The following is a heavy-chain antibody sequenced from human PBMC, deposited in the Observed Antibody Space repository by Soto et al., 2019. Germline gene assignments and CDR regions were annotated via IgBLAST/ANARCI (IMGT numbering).Heavy chain of an antibody. Sequence: GSLRLYCAASVFTCSSYAMHWVRQAPGKGLEWVAVISYDGSNKYYADSVKGRFTISRDNSKNTLYLQMNSLRAEDTAVYYCARDTVGKYYYGSGISDYFDYWGQGTLVTVSS. J-gene: IGHJ4*02. V-gene: IGHV3-30-3*01. D-gene: IGHD3-10*01. CDR1: VFTCSSYA. CDR3: ARDTVGKYYYGSGISDYFDY. CDR2: ISYDGSNK.